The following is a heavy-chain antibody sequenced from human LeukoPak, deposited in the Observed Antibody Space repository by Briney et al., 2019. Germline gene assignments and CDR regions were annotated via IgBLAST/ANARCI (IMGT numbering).Heavy chain of an antibody. CDR3: ARDSHYGYSSSWFHLVHIDY. V-gene: IGHV3-74*01. Sequence: GGSLRLSCAASGFTFSSYWMHWVRQAPGKGLVWVSRINSDGSSTSYADSVKGRFTISRDNAKNTLYLQMNSLRAEDTAVYYCARDSHYGYSSSWFHLVHIDYWGQGTLVTVSS. J-gene: IGHJ4*02. CDR2: INSDGSST. D-gene: IGHD6-13*01. CDR1: GFTFSSYW.